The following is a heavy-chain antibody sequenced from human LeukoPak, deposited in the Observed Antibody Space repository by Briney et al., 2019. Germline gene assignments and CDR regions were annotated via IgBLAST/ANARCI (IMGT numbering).Heavy chain of an antibody. Sequence: KASETLSLTCTVSGGSISSYYWSWLRQPPGKGLEWIGYIYYSGSTNYNPSLKSRVTISVDTSKNQFSLKLSSVTAADTAVYYCAMYSSGWYEDYWGQGTLVTVSS. CDR1: GGSISSYY. V-gene: IGHV4-59*08. CDR2: IYYSGST. J-gene: IGHJ4*02. D-gene: IGHD6-19*01. CDR3: AMYSSGWYEDY.